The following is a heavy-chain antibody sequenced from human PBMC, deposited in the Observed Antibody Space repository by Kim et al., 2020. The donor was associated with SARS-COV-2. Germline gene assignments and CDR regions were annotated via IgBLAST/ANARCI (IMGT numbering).Heavy chain of an antibody. Sequence: YYADSVKGRFTISRDTAKNTLFLQMNVLRAEDTAVYYCAKGAGAPFFFDYWGQGTLVTVSS. J-gene: IGHJ4*02. CDR3: AKGAGAPFFFDY. D-gene: IGHD6-19*01. V-gene: IGHV3-23*01.